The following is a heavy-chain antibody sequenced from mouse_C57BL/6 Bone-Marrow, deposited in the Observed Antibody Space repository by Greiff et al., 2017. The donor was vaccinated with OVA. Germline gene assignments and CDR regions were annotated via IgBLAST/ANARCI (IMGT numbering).Heavy chain of an antibody. D-gene: IGHD1-1*01. CDR2: IHPNSGST. Sequence: QVQLQQPGAELVKPGASVKLSCKASGYTFTSYWMHWVKQRPGQGLEWIGMIHPNSGSTNYNEKFKSKATLTVDKSSSTAYMQLSSLTSEDSAVYYCARQGYGSSLYWYFDVWGTGTTVTVSS. CDR3: ARQGYGSSLYWYFDV. V-gene: IGHV1-64*01. J-gene: IGHJ1*03. CDR1: GYTFTSYW.